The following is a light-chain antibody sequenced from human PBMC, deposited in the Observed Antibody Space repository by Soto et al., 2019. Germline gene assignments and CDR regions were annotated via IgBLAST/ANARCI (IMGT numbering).Light chain of an antibody. CDR3: SSYTSSSTLLYV. J-gene: IGLJ1*01. Sequence: QSALTQPASVSGSPGQSNTISCTGTSSDVGGYNYVSWYQQHPGKAPKLMIYEVSNRPSGVSNRFSGSKPGNTASLTISGLQAEDEADYYCSSYTSSSTLLYVFGTGTKVTGL. CDR1: SSDVGGYNY. V-gene: IGLV2-14*01. CDR2: EVS.